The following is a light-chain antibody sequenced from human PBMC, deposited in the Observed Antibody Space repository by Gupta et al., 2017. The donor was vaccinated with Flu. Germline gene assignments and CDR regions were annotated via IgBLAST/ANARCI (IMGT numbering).Light chain of an antibody. CDR3: MQALQTPWT. CDR2: LGS. CDR1: QSLLHSNGYNY. Sequence: VSPGGPASISCRSSQSLLHSNGYNYLDWYLQKPGQSPELLIYLGSNRASGVPDRFSGSGSGTDFTLKISRVEAEDFGVYYCMQALQTPWTFGQGAKVGIK. J-gene: IGKJ1*01. V-gene: IGKV2-28*01.